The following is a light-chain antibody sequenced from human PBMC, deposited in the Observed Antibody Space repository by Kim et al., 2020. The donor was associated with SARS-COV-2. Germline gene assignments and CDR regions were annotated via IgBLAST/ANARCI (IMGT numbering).Light chain of an antibody. Sequence: QAGLTQPPSVSKGLRQTATLTCTGNSNNVGNQGAAWLQQHQGHPPTLLSYRNNNRPSGISERLSASSSGNTASLTITGLQPEDEADYYCSAGDSSLSVWVFGGGTKLTVL. CDR3: SAGDSSLSVWV. CDR2: RNN. V-gene: IGLV10-54*01. J-gene: IGLJ3*02. CDR1: SNNVGNQG.